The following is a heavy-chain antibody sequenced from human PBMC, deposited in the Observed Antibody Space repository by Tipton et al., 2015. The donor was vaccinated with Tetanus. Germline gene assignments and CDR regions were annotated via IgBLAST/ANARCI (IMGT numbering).Heavy chain of an antibody. CDR1: GGSIGSGKFY. CDR3: ARERIRLIGEVIFRFFDV. CDR2: SYDGGTT. V-gene: IGHV4-39*07. D-gene: IGHD3-3*02. J-gene: IGHJ2*01. Sequence: GLVKPSETLSLTCTVSGGSIGSGKFYWGWIRQPPGKGLEWIGSSYDGGTTQSSPSLKSRVSMSLDTSTNQFSLRLTSATTADTAVYFCARERIRLIGEVIFRFFDVWGRGTLVTVSS.